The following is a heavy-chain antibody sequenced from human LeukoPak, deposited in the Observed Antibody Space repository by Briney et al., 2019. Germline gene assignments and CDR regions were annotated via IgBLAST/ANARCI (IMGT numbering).Heavy chain of an antibody. V-gene: IGHV3-23*01. D-gene: IGHD3-10*01. CDR1: GFTFRSYA. J-gene: IGHJ5*02. CDR2: TSDSGGST. CDR3: ATHSDFGSGSYRWFDP. Sequence: GGSLRLSRAASGFTFRSYAMSWVRQAPGKGLEWVSTTSDSGGSTYYADSVKGRFTISRDNFKNTLYLQMNSLRADDTAVYYCATHSDFGSGSYRWFDPWGQGTLVIVSS.